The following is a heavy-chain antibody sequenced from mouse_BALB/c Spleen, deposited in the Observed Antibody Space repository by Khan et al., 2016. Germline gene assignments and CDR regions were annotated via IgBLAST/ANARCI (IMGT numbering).Heavy chain of an antibody. CDR3: ARPDYGSSRGFAY. CDR1: GYTFTNYG. D-gene: IGHD1-1*01. V-gene: IGHV9-3-1*01. Sequence: QIQLVQSGPELKKPGETVRISCKASGYTFTNYGMNWVKQAPGKGLKWMGWINTYTGEPTYADDFKGRFAFSVVPSASPAYLQIHNLTNEDTATYYCARPDYGSSRGFAYWGQGTLVTVSA. CDR2: INTYTGEP. J-gene: IGHJ3*01.